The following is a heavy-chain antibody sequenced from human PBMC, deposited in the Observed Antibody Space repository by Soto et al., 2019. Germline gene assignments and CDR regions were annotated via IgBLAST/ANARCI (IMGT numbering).Heavy chain of an antibody. Sequence: QVQLVQSGAEVRKPGASVKVSCKASGYTFTSSGISWLRQAPGQGLEGMGWISTYNGDTNDAPKFQDRVTMTIDGSTSTSCMEMRRLRSDDAAVYYGAGAGAATYYYDGMDVWGQGTRVTVSS. J-gene: IGHJ6*02. CDR2: ISTYNGDT. CDR1: GYTFTSSG. D-gene: IGHD2-15*01. V-gene: IGHV1-18*01. CDR3: AGAGAATYYYDGMDV.